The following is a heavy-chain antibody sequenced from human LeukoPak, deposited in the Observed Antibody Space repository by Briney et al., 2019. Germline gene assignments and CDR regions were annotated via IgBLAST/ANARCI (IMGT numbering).Heavy chain of an antibody. D-gene: IGHD2-2*01. CDR2: ISGSGGST. V-gene: IGHV3-23*01. J-gene: IGHJ4*02. CDR1: GFTFANYA. CDR3: TRERIVVVPAAIVEGKVDTAMVLHDY. Sequence: PGGSLRLSCTASGFTFANYAMGWVRQAPGKGLEWVSAISGSGGSTYYADSVKGRFTISRDNSKNTLYLQMNSLRAEDTAVFYCTRERIVVVPAAIVEGKVDTAMVLHDYWGQGTLVTVSS.